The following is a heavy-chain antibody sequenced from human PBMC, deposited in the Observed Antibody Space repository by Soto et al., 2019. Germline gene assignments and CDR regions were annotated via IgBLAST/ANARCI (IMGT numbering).Heavy chain of an antibody. CDR1: GYSFTSYW. Sequence: GESLKISCKGSGYSFTSYWIGWVRQMPGKGLEWMGIIYPGDSDARYRPSFQGQVTISVDKSISTAYLQWSSLKASDTAMYYCSRRGYCSGGSCFSAAFEIWGQGTMVTVSS. V-gene: IGHV5-51*01. J-gene: IGHJ3*02. CDR2: IYPGDSDA. CDR3: SRRGYCSGGSCFSAAFEI. D-gene: IGHD2-15*01.